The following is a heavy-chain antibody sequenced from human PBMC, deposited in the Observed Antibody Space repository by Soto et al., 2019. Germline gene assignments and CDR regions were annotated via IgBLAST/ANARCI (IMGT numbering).Heavy chain of an antibody. CDR2: ISWNSGSI. CDR1: GFTFDDYA. V-gene: IGHV3-9*01. J-gene: IGHJ6*02. CDR3: AKDNSDGSGSYVSDHYYGMDV. Sequence: EVQLVESGGGLVQPGRSLRLSCAASGFTFDDYAMHWVRQAPGKGLEWVSSISWNSGSIGYADSVKGRFTISRDNAKNSLYLQMTSLRAEDTALYYCAKDNSDGSGSYVSDHYYGMDVWGQGTTVTVSS. D-gene: IGHD3-10*01.